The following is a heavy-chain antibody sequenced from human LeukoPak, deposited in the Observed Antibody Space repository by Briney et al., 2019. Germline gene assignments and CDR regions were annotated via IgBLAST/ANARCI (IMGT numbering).Heavy chain of an antibody. CDR1: GYTFTSYH. CDR2: MNPNSGDT. D-gene: IGHD3-10*01. CDR3: ARPSGGWYYYYMDV. J-gene: IGHJ6*03. Sequence: ASVTVSCKASGYTFTSYHINWVRQATGQGREWMGWMNPNSGDTGYVQKFQGRVTITRNTSISTAYMELSSLRSEDTAVYYCARPSGGWYYYYMDVWGKGTTVTVSS. V-gene: IGHV1-8*01.